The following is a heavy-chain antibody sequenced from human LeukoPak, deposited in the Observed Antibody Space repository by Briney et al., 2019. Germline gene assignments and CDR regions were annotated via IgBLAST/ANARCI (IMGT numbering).Heavy chain of an antibody. J-gene: IGHJ4*02. CDR2: IKQDGSEQ. Sequence: GGSLRLSCAASGLTFSNYWMSWVGQAPGKGLEWVANIKQDGSEQYYVDSVKGRFTISRDNAKNSLYLQMNSLRAEDTAVYYCARPSLAGTWYWGQGTLVTVSS. CDR1: GLTFSNYW. V-gene: IGHV3-7*01. CDR3: ARPSLAGTWY. D-gene: IGHD1-14*01.